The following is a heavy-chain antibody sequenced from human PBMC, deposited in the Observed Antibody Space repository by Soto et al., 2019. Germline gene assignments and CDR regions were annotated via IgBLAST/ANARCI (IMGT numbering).Heavy chain of an antibody. CDR1: GGSISSSNW. J-gene: IGHJ6*02. CDR3: ARDRWFGELPHYYYYGMDV. V-gene: IGHV4-4*02. D-gene: IGHD3-10*01. Sequence: SETLSLTCAVSGGSISSSNWWSWVRQPPGKGLEWIGEIYHSGSTNYNPSLKSRVTISVDKSKNQFSLKLSSVTAAYTAVYYCARDRWFGELPHYYYYGMDVWGQGTTVTVS. CDR2: IYHSGST.